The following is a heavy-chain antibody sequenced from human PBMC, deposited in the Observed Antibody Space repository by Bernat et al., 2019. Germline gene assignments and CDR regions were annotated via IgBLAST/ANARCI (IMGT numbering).Heavy chain of an antibody. J-gene: IGHJ4*02. CDR2: ISAYNGNT. V-gene: IGHV1-18*01. D-gene: IGHD3-22*01. CDR1: GYTFISYG. Sequence: QVQLVQSGAEVKKPGASVKVSCKASGYTFISYGISWVRQAPGQGLEWMGWISAYNGNTNYAQKLQDRVTMTTDTTTSTAYLELRSLRSDDTAVYYCARATYYYDSSGYYDERFDYGGQGTLVTVSS. CDR3: ARATYYYDSSGYYDERFDY.